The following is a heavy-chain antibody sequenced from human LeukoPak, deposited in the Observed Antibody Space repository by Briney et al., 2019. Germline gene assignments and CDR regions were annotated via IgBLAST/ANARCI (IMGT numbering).Heavy chain of an antibody. D-gene: IGHD6-25*01. CDR2: IYYSGST. CDR1: GGSISSYY. Sequence: PSETLSVTCTVSGGSISSYYWSWIRQPPGKGLEWIGYIYYSGSTNYNPSLKSRVTISVDTSKNQFSLKLSSVTAADTAVYYCAREGSVADAFDIWGQGTMVTVSS. J-gene: IGHJ3*02. V-gene: IGHV4-59*01. CDR3: AREGSVADAFDI.